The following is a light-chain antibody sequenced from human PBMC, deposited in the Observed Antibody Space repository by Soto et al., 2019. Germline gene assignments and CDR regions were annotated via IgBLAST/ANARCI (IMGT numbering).Light chain of an antibody. V-gene: IGKV3-20*01. Sequence: EIVLTQSPGTLSLSPGERATLSCRASQSVSSSYLAWYQQKPGQAPRLLIYGASSRATGIPDRFSGSGSGTDFTLTISRLEPEGFAVYSCQQYGSSQSFGQGTKVEIK. CDR3: QQYGSSQS. CDR2: GAS. J-gene: IGKJ1*01. CDR1: QSVSSSY.